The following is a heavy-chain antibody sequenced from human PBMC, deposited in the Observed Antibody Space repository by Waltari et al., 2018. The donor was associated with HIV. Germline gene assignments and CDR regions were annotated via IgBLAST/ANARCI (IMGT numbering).Heavy chain of an antibody. CDR3: ARGITRGHSSGLSWFDP. V-gene: IGHV1-8*01. Sequence: QVQLVQSGAEVKKPGASVKVSCKASGYILNRSDIYRVRQATGQGLEWMGWMNPNSGNTGYAQKFQGRVTMTRNTAISTAYMELSSLRFEDTAVYYCARGITRGHSSGLSWFDPWGQGTQVTVSS. CDR1: GYILNRSD. D-gene: IGHD5-18*01. J-gene: IGHJ5*02. CDR2: MNPNSGNT.